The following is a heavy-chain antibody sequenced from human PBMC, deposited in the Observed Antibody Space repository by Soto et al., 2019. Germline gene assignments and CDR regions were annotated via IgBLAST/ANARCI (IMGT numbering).Heavy chain of an antibody. D-gene: IGHD6-13*01. J-gene: IGHJ5*02. CDR2: MNPNSGNT. V-gene: IGHV1-8*01. CDR3: ARERAAASTGWFAP. Sequence: QVQLVQSGAEVKKPGASVKVSCKASGYTFTSYDINWVRQATGQGLEWMGWMNPNSGNTGYAQKFQGRVTMTRNTTRSTAYMERSSLRSEDTAVYYCARERAAASTGWFAPWGQGTLVTVSS. CDR1: GYTFTSYD.